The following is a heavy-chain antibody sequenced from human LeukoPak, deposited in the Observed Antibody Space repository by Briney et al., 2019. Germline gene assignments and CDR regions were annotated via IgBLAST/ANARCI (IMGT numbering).Heavy chain of an antibody. CDR2: IYTGGST. CDR1: GGSISGYY. D-gene: IGHD3-9*01. Sequence: SETLSLTCAVSGGSISGYYWSWIRQPAGKGLEWIGRIYTGGSTNYNPSPKSRVSMSVDTTTNQFSLKQCSVSAADTPAYYCAREDYDILTGYPTWGEGTLVTVSS. CDR3: AREDYDILTGYPT. V-gene: IGHV4-4*07. J-gene: IGHJ5*02.